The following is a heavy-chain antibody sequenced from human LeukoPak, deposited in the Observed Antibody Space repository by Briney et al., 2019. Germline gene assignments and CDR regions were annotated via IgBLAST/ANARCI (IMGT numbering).Heavy chain of an antibody. J-gene: IGHJ6*02. Sequence: PGGSLRLSCAASGFTFSTYSMNWVRQAPGKGLEWVSGISWNSGSIGYADSVKGRFTISRDNAKNSLYLQMNSLRAEDTALYYYAKDMSLYYYYGMDVWGQGTTVTVSS. CDR3: AKDMSLYYYYGMDV. V-gene: IGHV3-9*01. CDR2: ISWNSGSI. CDR1: GFTFSTYS.